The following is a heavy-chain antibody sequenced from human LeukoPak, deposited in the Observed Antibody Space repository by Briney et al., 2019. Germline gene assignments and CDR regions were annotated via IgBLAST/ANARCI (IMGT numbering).Heavy chain of an antibody. V-gene: IGHV4-59*01. CDR2: TSDSGST. D-gene: IGHD6-13*01. CDR3: ARKSGIAAAYNHLYFDY. CDR1: GGSLSSYY. Sequence: PSETLSLTCTVSGGSLSSYYCSWIRQHPGEGLEWSGYTSDSGSTNYNPSLKSRVTISIDTSKNQFSLKLTSVTAADTAVYYCARKSGIAAAYNHLYFDYWARGTLVTVSS. J-gene: IGHJ4*02.